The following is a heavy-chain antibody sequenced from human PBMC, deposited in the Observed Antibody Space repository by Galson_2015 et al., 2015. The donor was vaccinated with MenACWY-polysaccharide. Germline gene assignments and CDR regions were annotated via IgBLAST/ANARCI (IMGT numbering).Heavy chain of an antibody. Sequence: SVKVSCKASGYTFTSHAMNWVRQAPGQGLEWMGWINTNTGNPTYAQGFTGRFVFSLDTSVSTAYLQISSLKAEDTAVYCCARELFSYGGYGDYWGQGTLVTVSS. D-gene: IGHD5-12*01. V-gene: IGHV7-4-1*02. CDR3: ARELFSYGGYGDY. J-gene: IGHJ4*02. CDR1: GYTFTSHA. CDR2: INTNTGNP.